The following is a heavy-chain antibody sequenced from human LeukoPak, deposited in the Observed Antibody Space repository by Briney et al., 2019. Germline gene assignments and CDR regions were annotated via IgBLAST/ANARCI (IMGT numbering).Heavy chain of an antibody. Sequence: GGSLRLSCAASGFTFSDHAMTWVRQAPGKGLEWVASISGTGGTYCADSVKGRFTVSRDNYKKTLYLQMNSLTAEDTATYYCARPGLSYSVWSAPAPKPRYNYCYMDVWGEGTTVTVSS. D-gene: IGHD3-3*01. V-gene: IGHV3-23*01. CDR2: ISGTGGT. CDR1: GFTFSDHA. J-gene: IGHJ6*03. CDR3: ARPGLSYSVWSAPAPKPRYNYCYMDV.